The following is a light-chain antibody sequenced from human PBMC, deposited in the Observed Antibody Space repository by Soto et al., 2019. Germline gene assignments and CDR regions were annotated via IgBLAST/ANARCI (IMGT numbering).Light chain of an antibody. CDR1: QGISNY. CDR3: QKYTNVPA. CDR2: AAS. Sequence: DIQMTQSPSSLSASVGDRVTITCRASQGISNYLAWYQQLPGKVPKLLISAASTLQSGVPSRFSGSGSGTDFTLTISSLQPEDVETYYCQKYTNVPAFGGGTKVEIK. J-gene: IGKJ4*01. V-gene: IGKV1-27*01.